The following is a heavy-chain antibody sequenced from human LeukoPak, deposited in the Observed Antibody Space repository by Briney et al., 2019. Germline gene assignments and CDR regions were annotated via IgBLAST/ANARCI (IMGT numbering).Heavy chain of an antibody. CDR2: IYPADSST. V-gene: IGHV5-51*01. D-gene: IGHD2/OR15-2a*01. CDR1: GYGFSNYW. J-gene: IGHJ5*02. Sequence: GESLKISCKASGYGFSNYWIGWVRQLPGKGLEWVGFIYPADSSTRYSPSFQGQVTISADTSISTAYLQWSSLKASDTAMYYCARRYYHSTEFDPWGQGTLVTVSS. CDR3: ARRYYHSTEFDP.